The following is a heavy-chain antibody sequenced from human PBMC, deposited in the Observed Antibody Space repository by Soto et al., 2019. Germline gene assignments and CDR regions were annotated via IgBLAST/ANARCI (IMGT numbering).Heavy chain of an antibody. J-gene: IGHJ4*02. Sequence: LSETLSLTCTVSGGSISSGGYYWSWIRQHPGKGLEWIGYIYYSGSTNYNPSLKGRVTISVDTSRNQFSLKLTSVNTADTAIYYSTRGGDPYKTGHWGQGTLVTVS. CDR3: TRGGDPYKTGH. V-gene: IGHV4-61*08. CDR2: IYYSGST. D-gene: IGHD2-21*01. CDR1: GGSISSGGYY.